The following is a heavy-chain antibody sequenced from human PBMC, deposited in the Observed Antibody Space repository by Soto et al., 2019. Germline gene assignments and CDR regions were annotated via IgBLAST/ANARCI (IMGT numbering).Heavy chain of an antibody. CDR2: LIPIFGTA. CDR3: ARTSGHDYYGSGSYYNVYWFDP. CDR1: GGTFSSYA. V-gene: IGHV1-69*01. Sequence: QVQLVQSGAEVKKPGSSVKVSCKASGGTFSSYAISWVRQAPGQGLEWMGGLIPIFGTANYAQTFQGRVTTPTLDSTSTAYMALSSLRSEDTAVYYCARTSGHDYYGSGSYYNVYWFDPWGQGTRVTVSA. J-gene: IGHJ5*02. D-gene: IGHD3-10*01.